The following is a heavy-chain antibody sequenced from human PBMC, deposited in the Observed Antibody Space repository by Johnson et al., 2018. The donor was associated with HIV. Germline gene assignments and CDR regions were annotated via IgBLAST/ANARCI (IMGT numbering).Heavy chain of an antibody. CDR3: AKELAADGVDAFDI. CDR2: ISYDGSNK. CDR1: GFTFSSYA. Sequence: QMQLVESGGGVVQPGRSLRLSCAASGFTFSSYAMYWVRQAPGKGLEWVAFISYDGSNKYYADFVKGRFTISRDNSKNTLYLQMNSLRVEDTAVYYCAKELAADGVDAFDIWGQGTMVTVS. J-gene: IGHJ3*02. D-gene: IGHD6-13*01. V-gene: IGHV3-30*04.